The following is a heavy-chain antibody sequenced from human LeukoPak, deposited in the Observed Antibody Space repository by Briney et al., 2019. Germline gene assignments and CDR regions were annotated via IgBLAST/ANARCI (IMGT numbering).Heavy chain of an antibody. CDR3: ARLTGDVNPNFDY. D-gene: IGHD7-27*01. CDR1: GGTFSSYA. V-gene: IGHV1-69*04. J-gene: IGHJ4*02. CDR2: IIPILGIA. Sequence: ASVKVSCKASGGTFSSYAISWVRQAPGQGLEWMGRIIPILGIANYAQKFQGRVTITADKSTSTAYMELSSLRSEDTAVYYCARLTGDVNPNFDYWGQGTLVTVSS.